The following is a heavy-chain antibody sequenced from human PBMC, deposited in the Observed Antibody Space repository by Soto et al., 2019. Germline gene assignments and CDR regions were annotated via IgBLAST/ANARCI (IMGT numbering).Heavy chain of an antibody. J-gene: IGHJ4*02. CDR2: IWYDGSNK. Sequence: GGSLRLSCAASGFTFSSYGMHWVRQAPGKGLEWVAVIWYDGSNKYYADSVKGRFTISRDNSKNTLYLQMNSLRAEDTAVYYCARATGNAGGVAAFDYWGQGTLVTVSS. CDR3: ARATGNAGGVAAFDY. D-gene: IGHD3-16*01. V-gene: IGHV3-33*08. CDR1: GFTFSSYG.